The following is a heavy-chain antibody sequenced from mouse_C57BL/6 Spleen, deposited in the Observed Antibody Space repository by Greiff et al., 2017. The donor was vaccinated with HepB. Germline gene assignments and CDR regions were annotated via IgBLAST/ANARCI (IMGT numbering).Heavy chain of an antibody. CDR2: IWSGGST. CDR1: GFSLTSYG. D-gene: IGHD2-1*01. CDR3: ARKRDIYYGNYDAMDY. V-gene: IGHV2-2*01. J-gene: IGHJ4*01. Sequence: QVQLKESGPGLVQPSQRLSITCTVSGFSLTSYGVHWVRQSPGKGLEWLGVIWSGGSTDYNAAFISRLSISKDNSKSQVFFKMNSLQADDTAIYYCARKRDIYYGNYDAMDYWGQGTSVTVSS.